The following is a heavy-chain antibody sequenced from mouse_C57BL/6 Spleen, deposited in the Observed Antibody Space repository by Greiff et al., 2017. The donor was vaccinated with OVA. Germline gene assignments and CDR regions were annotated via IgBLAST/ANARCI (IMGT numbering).Heavy chain of an antibody. CDR1: GFTFSSYA. J-gene: IGHJ4*01. CDR2: ISDGGSYT. V-gene: IGHV5-4*01. Sequence: EVQGVESGGGLVKPGGSLKLSCAASGFTFSSYAMSWVRQTPEKRLEWVATISDGGSYTYYPDNVKGRFTISRDNAKNNLYLQMSHLKSEDTAMYYCAREDYAMDDWGQGTSVTVSS. CDR3: AREDYAMDD.